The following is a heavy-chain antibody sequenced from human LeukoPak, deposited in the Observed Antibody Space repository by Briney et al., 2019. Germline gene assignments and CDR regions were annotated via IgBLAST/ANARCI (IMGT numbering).Heavy chain of an antibody. CDR2: ISYDGSNK. V-gene: IGHV3-30*18. CDR1: GFTFSSYG. D-gene: IGHD6-13*01. Sequence: GGSLRLSCAASGFTFSSYGMHWVRQAPGKGLEWVAVISYDGSNKYYADSVKGRFTISRDNSKNTLYLQMNSLRAEDTAVYYCAKDPPYSSSWYGYYYYGMDVWGQGTTVTVSS. J-gene: IGHJ6*02. CDR3: AKDPPYSSSWYGYYYYGMDV.